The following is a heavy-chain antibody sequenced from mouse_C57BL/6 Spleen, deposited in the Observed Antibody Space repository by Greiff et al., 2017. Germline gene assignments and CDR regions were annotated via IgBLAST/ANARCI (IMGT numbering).Heavy chain of an antibody. D-gene: IGHD2-4*01. CDR2: IDPSDSYT. CDR1: GYTFTSYW. Sequence: LQPGAELVMPGASVKLSCKASGYTFTSYWMHWVKQRPGQGLEWIGEIDPSDSYTNYNQKIKGKSTLTVDKSSSTAYMTLSRLTYEDSAVYYCARREDYYDAMHYWGQGTSVTVSS. J-gene: IGHJ4*01. V-gene: IGHV1-69*01. CDR3: ARREDYYDAMHY.